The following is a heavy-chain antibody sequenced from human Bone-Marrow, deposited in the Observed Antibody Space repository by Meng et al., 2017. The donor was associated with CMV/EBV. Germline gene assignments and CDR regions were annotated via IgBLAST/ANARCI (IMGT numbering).Heavy chain of an antibody. CDR3: ARGLGAWNYKYFDY. J-gene: IGHJ4*02. CDR2: INHSGST. V-gene: IGHV4-34*01. D-gene: IGHD1-7*01. Sequence: AVCGGSFSGYYWSWLRQPPGKGLEWLGEINHSGSTNYTPSLKSRVTISVDTSKNQFSLKLSSVTAADTAVYYCARGLGAWNYKYFDYWGQGTLVTVSS. CDR1: GGSFSGYY.